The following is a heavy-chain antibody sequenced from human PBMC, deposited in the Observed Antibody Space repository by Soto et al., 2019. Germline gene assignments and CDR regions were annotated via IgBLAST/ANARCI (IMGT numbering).Heavy chain of an antibody. CDR3: AKGSSWDNYFYYGLDV. V-gene: IGHV3-23*01. J-gene: IGHJ6*02. CDR1: GFTFTSYA. CDR2: LSGSGDST. D-gene: IGHD6-13*01. Sequence: EVHLLESGGGLVQPGGSLRLSCAASGFTFTSYAMSWVRQAAGKGLEWVSTLSGSGDSTYYADSVKGRFTISRDNLKNTLHLQMNSLRADDTAVYYCAKGSSWDNYFYYGLDVWGQGTTVTVSS.